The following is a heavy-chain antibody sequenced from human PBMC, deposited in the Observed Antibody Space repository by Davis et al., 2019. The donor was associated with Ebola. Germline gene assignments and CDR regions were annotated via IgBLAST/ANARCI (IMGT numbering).Heavy chain of an antibody. CDR1: GFSLSTNGVG. J-gene: IGHJ6*02. Sequence: SGPTLVKPTQTLTLTCTFSGFSLSTNGVGVGWFRQPPGKALEWLALIYWDDDKRYRPSLKSRLTITKDTSKNQVVLTMTSMDPVDSATYYCVHRHLTTTTDYGMDVWGQGTTVTVSS. D-gene: IGHD1-7*01. CDR2: IYWDDDK. CDR3: VHRHLTTTTDYGMDV. V-gene: IGHV2-5*02.